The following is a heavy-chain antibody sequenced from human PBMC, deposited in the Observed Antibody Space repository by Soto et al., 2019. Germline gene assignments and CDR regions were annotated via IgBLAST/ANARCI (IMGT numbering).Heavy chain of an antibody. CDR2: VIPIFGTA. V-gene: IGHV1-69*13. Sequence: GASVKVSCKASGGTFSSYAISWVRQAPGQGLEWMGGVIPIFGTANYAQKFQGRVTITADESTSTAYMELSSLRSEDTAVYYCASGRRDAFDIWGQGTMVTVSS. D-gene: IGHD6-6*01. J-gene: IGHJ3*02. CDR3: ASGRRDAFDI. CDR1: GGTFSSYA.